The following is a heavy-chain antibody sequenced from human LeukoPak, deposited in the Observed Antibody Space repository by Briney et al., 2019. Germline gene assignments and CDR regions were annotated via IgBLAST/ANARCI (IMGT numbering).Heavy chain of an antibody. CDR1: GYTFTSYA. D-gene: IGHD4-17*01. CDR2: INAGNGDT. CDR3: ARDRAPKTVTSEVDAFDI. J-gene: IGHJ3*02. V-gene: IGHV1-3*03. Sequence: GASVKVSCKASGYTFTSYAMNWVRQAPGQSLEWMGWINAGNGDTKYSQEFQGRVTITRDTSATTAYMELSNLRSEDLAVYYCARDRAPKTVTSEVDAFDIWGQGTMVTVSS.